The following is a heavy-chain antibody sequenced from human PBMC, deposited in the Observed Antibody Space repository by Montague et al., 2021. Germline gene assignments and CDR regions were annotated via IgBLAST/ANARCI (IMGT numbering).Heavy chain of an antibody. V-gene: IGHV4-39*07. J-gene: IGHJ5*02. CDR1: GASITSNSYY. CDR2: IYYSGNS. CDR3: ARVFSSWYVGWFDP. Sequence: SETLSLTCTVSGASITSNSYYWGWTRQSPGKGLEWIGSIYYSGNSFYQPSLKSRITMAVDTSKNQFSLKLSSVTAADTAVYYCARVFSSWYVGWFDPWGKGTRVTV. D-gene: IGHD6-13*01.